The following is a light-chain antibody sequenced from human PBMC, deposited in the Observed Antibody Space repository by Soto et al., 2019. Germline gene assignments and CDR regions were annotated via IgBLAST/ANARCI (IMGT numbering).Light chain of an antibody. CDR1: QSVSSSY. J-gene: IGKJ5*01. CDR2: DAS. V-gene: IGKV3-20*01. Sequence: EIVLTQSPGTLSLSPGERATLSCRASQSVSSSYLAWYQQKSGQAPRLLIYDASSRATGIPDRFSGSGSGTDFTLTISRLEPEDFAVYYCQQYGSSPSITFGQGTRLEIK. CDR3: QQYGSSPSIT.